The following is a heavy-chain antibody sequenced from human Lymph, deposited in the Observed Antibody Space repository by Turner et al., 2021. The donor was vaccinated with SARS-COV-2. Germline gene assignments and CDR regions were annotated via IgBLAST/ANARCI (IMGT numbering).Heavy chain of an antibody. CDR2: MNPNSGNT. D-gene: IGHD3-9*01. V-gene: IGHV1-8*01. Sequence: QVQLVQSGAEVKKPGASVKVSCKASGYTFTSYENNWVRQAIGQGIEWMGWMNPNSGNTGYAQKFQGRVTMTRNTSISTAYMELSSLRSEDTAVYYCARAAQLTVWFDPWGQGTLVTVSS. J-gene: IGHJ5*02. CDR1: GYTFTSYE. CDR3: ARAAQLTVWFDP.